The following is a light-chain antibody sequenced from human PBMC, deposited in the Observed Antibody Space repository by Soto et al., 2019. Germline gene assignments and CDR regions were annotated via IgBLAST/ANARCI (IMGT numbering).Light chain of an antibody. J-gene: IGLJ1*01. Sequence: QSVLTQPAPVSGSPGQSITISCTGTSSDVGSYNYVSWYQQHPGKAPRLMIYASSNRPSGVSHRFSGSRSGNTASLTISGLQAEDEADYFCSSYTSGSTLYVFGSGTKVTV. CDR1: SSDVGSYNY. CDR2: ASS. V-gene: IGLV2-14*01. CDR3: SSYTSGSTLYV.